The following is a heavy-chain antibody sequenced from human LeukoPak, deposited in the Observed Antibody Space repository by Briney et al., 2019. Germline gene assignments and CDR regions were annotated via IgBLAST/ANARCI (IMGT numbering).Heavy chain of an antibody. Sequence: SETLSLTCTVSGGSISSYYWSWIRQPPGKGLEWIGYIYYSGSTNYNPSLKSRVTISVDTSKNQFSLKLSSVSAADTAVYYCARDNYDILTGYYTLDYWGQGTLVTVSS. CDR2: IYYSGST. CDR1: GGSISSYY. D-gene: IGHD3-9*01. CDR3: ARDNYDILTGYYTLDY. J-gene: IGHJ4*02. V-gene: IGHV4-59*01.